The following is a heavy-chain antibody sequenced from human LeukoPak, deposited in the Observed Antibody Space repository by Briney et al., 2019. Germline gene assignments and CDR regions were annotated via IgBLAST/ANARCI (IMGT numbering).Heavy chain of an antibody. V-gene: IGHV3-74*01. CDR2: INSDGSST. CDR3: ARDYTDSPNYYYYYYMDV. Sequence: PGGSLRLSCAASGFTFSSYSMNWVRQAPGKGLEWVSRINSDGSSTSYADSVKGRFTISRDNAKNTLYLQMNSLRAEDTAVYYCARDYTDSPNYYYYYYMDVWGKGTTVTVSS. D-gene: IGHD5-18*01. CDR1: GFTFSSYS. J-gene: IGHJ6*03.